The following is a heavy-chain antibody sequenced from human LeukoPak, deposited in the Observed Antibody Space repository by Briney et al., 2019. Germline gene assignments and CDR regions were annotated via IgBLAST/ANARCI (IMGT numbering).Heavy chain of an antibody. Sequence: ASVKVSCKASGYXFTGYYMHWVRQAPGQGLEWMGWINPNSGGTNYAQKFQGRVTMTRDTSISTAYMGLSRLTSDDTAVYYCARGIAAAGTRIAGWGQGTLVTVSS. J-gene: IGHJ4*02. D-gene: IGHD6-13*01. CDR1: GYXFTGYY. V-gene: IGHV1-2*02. CDR3: ARGIAAAGTRIAG. CDR2: INPNSGGT.